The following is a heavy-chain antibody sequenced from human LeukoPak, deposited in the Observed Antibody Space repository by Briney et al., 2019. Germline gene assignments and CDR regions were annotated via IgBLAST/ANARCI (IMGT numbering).Heavy chain of an antibody. J-gene: IGHJ6*03. V-gene: IGHV1-69*05. CDR2: IIPSFPTP. CDR3: ARGFVFKPPANYYMDV. D-gene: IGHD3-16*01. CDR1: GGTFSDYA. Sequence: SVKVSCKASGGTFSDYAIGWVRQAPGQGLEWVGGIIPSFPTPNSARKLQGRVTITTDESATTAYMELSGLTSEDTAVYYCARGFVFKPPANYYMDVWGKGTAVSVSS.